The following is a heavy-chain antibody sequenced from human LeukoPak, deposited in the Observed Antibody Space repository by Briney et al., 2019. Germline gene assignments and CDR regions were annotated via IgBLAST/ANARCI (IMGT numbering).Heavy chain of an antibody. Sequence: HGESLNISCKGSGYSFTSYWISWVRQMPGKGLEWMGRIDPSDSYTNYSPSFQGHVTISADKSISTAYLQWSSLKASDTAMYYCARRPTNYYDSSAFDYWGQGTLVTVSS. D-gene: IGHD3-22*01. V-gene: IGHV5-10-1*01. CDR1: GYSFTSYW. J-gene: IGHJ4*02. CDR3: ARRPTNYYDSSAFDY. CDR2: IDPSDSYT.